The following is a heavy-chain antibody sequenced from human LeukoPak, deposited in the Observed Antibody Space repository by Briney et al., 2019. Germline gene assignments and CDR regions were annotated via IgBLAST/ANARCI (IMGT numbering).Heavy chain of an antibody. D-gene: IGHD4-23*01. CDR3: ARGLRWNDY. Sequence: PGGSLRLSCAASGFTSSDTYMGWIRQAPGKGLEWVSYISSSASTIYYTDSVKGRFTISRDNAKNSLYLQLNSLRAEDTAVYYCARGLRWNDYWGQGTLVAVSS. CDR2: ISSSASTI. CDR1: GFTSSDTY. V-gene: IGHV3-11*04. J-gene: IGHJ4*02.